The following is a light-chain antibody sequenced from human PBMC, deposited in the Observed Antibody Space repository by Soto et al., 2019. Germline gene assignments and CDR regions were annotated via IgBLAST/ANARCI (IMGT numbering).Light chain of an antibody. Sequence: EIVLTQSPGTLSLSPGETSPLSCRSSQSVSSSYLAWYQQKPGQAPRLLIYRTSNRATGIPDRFSGSGSGTDFTLTISRLEPEDFAVYWCQQYDSSPRTFGQGTKVDIK. V-gene: IGKV3-20*01. J-gene: IGKJ1*01. CDR1: QSVSSSY. CDR3: QQYDSSPRT. CDR2: RTS.